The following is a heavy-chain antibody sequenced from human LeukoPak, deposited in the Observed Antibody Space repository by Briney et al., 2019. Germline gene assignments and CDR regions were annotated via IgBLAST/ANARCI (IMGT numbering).Heavy chain of an antibody. V-gene: IGHV3-23*01. CDR2: ISGGGDIT. J-gene: IGHJ4*02. D-gene: IGHD2-21*02. CDR3: VREDAPATANY. Sequence: GGSLRLSCAASGFNFANHAMSWVRQTPGKGLEWVSAISGGGDITYYADSVTGRFTISGDNSKDTLFLQMHSLRPGDTAVYYCVREDAPATANYWGQGTLVTISS. CDR1: GFNFANHA.